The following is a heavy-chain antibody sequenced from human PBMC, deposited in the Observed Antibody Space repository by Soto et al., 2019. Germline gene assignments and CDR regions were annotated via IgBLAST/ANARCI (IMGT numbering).Heavy chain of an antibody. J-gene: IGHJ6*02. V-gene: IGHV4-59*01. CDR1: GGSISRYY. D-gene: IGHD2-21*02. Sequence: PSETLSLTCTVSGGSISRYYWSWIRQPPWKGLEWIGYLYNTGSTIYNPSLKSRVTISVDTSKNQFSLKLNSLTAADTAVYYCARDLWGYCGTDCYPLDVWGQGTTVTVS. CDR2: LYNTGST. CDR3: ARDLWGYCGTDCYPLDV.